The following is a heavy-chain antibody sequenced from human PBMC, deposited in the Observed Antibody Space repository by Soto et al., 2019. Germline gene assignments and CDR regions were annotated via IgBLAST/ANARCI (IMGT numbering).Heavy chain of an antibody. CDR2: IYYSGST. CDR1: GGSISSYY. D-gene: IGHD2-15*01. CDR3: ARAREVVPLGYGMDV. J-gene: IGHJ6*02. Sequence: SETLSLTCTVSGGSISSYYWSWIRQPPGKGLEWIGYIYYSGSTNYNPSLKSRVTISVDTSKNQFSLKLSSVTAADTAVYYCARAREVVPLGYGMDVWGQGTTVTVSS. V-gene: IGHV4-59*01.